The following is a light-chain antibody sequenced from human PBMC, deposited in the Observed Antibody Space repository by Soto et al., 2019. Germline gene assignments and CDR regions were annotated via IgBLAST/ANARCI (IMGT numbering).Light chain of an antibody. CDR3: QQRSIWPST. Sequence: EIALTQCPATLSLSPGNRATLSCRASQSGSGYLAWYQQKPGQALRGLIYDASNSATGIPARFSGSGLVTDFTLTITSLEPDDFAVYYCQQRSIWPSTFGGGTKVVI. CDR1: QSGSGY. V-gene: IGKV3-11*01. J-gene: IGKJ4*01. CDR2: DAS.